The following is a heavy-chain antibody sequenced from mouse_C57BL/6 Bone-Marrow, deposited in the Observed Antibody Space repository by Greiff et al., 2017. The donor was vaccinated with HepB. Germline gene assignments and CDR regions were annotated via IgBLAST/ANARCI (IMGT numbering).Heavy chain of an antibody. CDR3: ARQSPSNWDGSFDY. Sequence: EVKLVESGGGLVQPGGSLKLSCAASGFTFSDYGMAWVRQAPRKGPEWVAFISNLAYSIYYADTVTGRFTISRENAKNTLYLEMSSLRSEDTAMYYCARQSPSNWDGSFDYWGQGTTLTVSS. CDR1: GFTFSDYG. J-gene: IGHJ2*01. V-gene: IGHV5-15*01. CDR2: ISNLAYSI. D-gene: IGHD4-1*01.